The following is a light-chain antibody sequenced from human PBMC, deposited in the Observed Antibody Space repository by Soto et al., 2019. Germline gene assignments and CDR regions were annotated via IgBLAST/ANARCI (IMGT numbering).Light chain of an antibody. J-gene: IGKJ4*01. CDR1: QSLLHSDGYNY. CDR3: MQALQTPLT. CDR2: LGS. Sequence: DIVMTQSPLSLPVTPGEPVSISCRSSQSLLHSDGYNYLDWFLQRPGQSPQLLIYLGSSRASGVPDRVSGSGSGTDFTLKISRVEAEDVGVYYCMQALQTPLTFGGGTKVDIK. V-gene: IGKV2-28*01.